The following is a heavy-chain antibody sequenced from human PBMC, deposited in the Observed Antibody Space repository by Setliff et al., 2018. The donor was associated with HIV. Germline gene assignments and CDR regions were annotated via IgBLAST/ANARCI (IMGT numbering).Heavy chain of an antibody. CDR2: ISYTGIT. V-gene: IGHV4-39*01. Sequence: SETLSLTCTVSGGSIRRGCDSWGWIRQPPGKGLEWIGSISYTGITNYNPSLKSRVTKSADTSQNQCSLKLTSVTAADPAVYYCARLRQWRAFFYSWGQGTLVTVS. CDR1: GGSIRRGCDS. J-gene: IGHJ4*02. D-gene: IGHD6-19*01. CDR3: ARLRQWRAFFYS.